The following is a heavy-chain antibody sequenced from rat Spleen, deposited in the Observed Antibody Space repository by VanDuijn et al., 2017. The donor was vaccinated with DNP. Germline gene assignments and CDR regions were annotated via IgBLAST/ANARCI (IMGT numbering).Heavy chain of an antibody. CDR2: IIYDGSRT. J-gene: IGHJ4*01. V-gene: IGHV5S10*01. Sequence: EVQLVESGGGLVQPGRSLKLSCAASGFTFSDYNMAWVRQAPKKGLEWVATIIYDGSRTYYRDSVKGRFTISRDNAKSTLYLQMDRLRSEDTATYYCATHLYSGQGYYAMDAWGQGTSVTVSS. D-gene: IGHD1-1*01. CDR3: ATHLYSGQGYYAMDA. CDR1: GFTFSDYN.